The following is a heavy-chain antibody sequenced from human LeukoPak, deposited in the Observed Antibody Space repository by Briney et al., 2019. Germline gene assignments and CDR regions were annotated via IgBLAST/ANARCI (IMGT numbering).Heavy chain of an antibody. CDR3: ARERICGYDYGDYRSYYFVY. CDR2: ISYDGSKK. CDR1: GFPFSSYA. Sequence: GGSLRLSCAASGFPFSSYAMNWVRQAPGKGLEWVAVISYDGSKKYYADSVKGRFTISRDNSKNTLYLQMNSLRAEDTAVYYCARERICGYDYGDYRSYYFVYWGQGTLVTVSS. V-gene: IGHV3-30-3*01. J-gene: IGHJ4*02. D-gene: IGHD4-17*01.